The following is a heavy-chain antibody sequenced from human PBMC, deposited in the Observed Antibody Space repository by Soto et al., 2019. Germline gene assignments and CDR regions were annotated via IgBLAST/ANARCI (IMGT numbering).Heavy chain of an antibody. CDR2: FDPEDGET. CDR1: GYTLTELS. J-gene: IGHJ4*02. D-gene: IGHD1-26*01. V-gene: IGHV1-24*01. CDR3: ATPSWSSSGSYPREYYFDY. Sequence: ASVKVSCKVSGYTLTELSMHWVRQAPGKGLEWMGGFDPEDGETIYAQKFQGRVTMTEDTSTDTAYMELSSLRSEDTAVYYCATPSWSSSGSYPREYYFDYWGQGTLVTAPQ.